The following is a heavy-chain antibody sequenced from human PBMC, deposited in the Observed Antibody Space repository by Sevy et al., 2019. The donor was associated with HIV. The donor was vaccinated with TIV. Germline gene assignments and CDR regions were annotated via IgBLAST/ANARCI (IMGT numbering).Heavy chain of an antibody. CDR1: GFTFSNYW. CDR2: IKLDGSEK. V-gene: IGHV3-7*03. Sequence: GGSLRLSCAASGFTFSNYWMSWVRQAPGKGLEWVANIKLDGSEKYYVDSVKGRFTISRDNAKNSLYLQMNSLRAEDTALYYCARDCSSTSCLWGLDVWGQGTTVTDSS. CDR3: ARDCSSTSCLWGLDV. D-gene: IGHD2-2*01. J-gene: IGHJ6*02.